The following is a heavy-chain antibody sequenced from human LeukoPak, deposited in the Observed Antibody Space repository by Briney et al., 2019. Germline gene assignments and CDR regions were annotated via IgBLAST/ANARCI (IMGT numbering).Heavy chain of an antibody. CDR2: ISAYNGNT. Sequence: ASVKVSCKASGYTFTSYGISWVRQAPGQGLEWMGWISAYNGNTNYAQKLQGRVTMTTDTSTSTAYMELRSLRSDDTAVYYCARVRSYYDSSAYDYWGRGTLVTVSS. D-gene: IGHD3-22*01. J-gene: IGHJ4*02. CDR1: GYTFTSYG. CDR3: ARVRSYYDSSAYDY. V-gene: IGHV1-18*01.